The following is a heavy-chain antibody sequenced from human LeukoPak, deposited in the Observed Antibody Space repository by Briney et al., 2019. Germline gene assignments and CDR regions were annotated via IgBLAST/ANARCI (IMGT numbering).Heavy chain of an antibody. CDR2: IYYSGST. CDR1: GGSISSYY. Sequence: SETLSLTCTVSGGSISSYYWSWIRQPPGKGLGWIGYIYYSGSTNYNPSLKSRVTISVDTSKNQFSLKLSSVTAADTAVYYCARVILGSLDYWGQGTLVTVSS. V-gene: IGHV4-59*01. CDR3: ARVILGSLDY. D-gene: IGHD2/OR15-2a*01. J-gene: IGHJ4*02.